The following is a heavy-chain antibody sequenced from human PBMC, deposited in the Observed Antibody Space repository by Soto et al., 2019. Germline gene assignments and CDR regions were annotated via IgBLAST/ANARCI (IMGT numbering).Heavy chain of an antibody. J-gene: IGHJ1*01. CDR1: GFTVSTNY. CDR2: IYKSGDT. CDR3: ARDRWDRPGWYFKD. D-gene: IGHD1-26*01. Sequence: EVQLVESGGGPIQPGGSLRLSCTAAGFTVSTNYMSWIRQAPGQGLEWVSVIYKSGDTYYADSVKGRFTISRDNSKSTLYLQMNSLRAEDTAVYYCARDRWDRPGWYFKDWGQGTLVTVSS. V-gene: IGHV3-53*01.